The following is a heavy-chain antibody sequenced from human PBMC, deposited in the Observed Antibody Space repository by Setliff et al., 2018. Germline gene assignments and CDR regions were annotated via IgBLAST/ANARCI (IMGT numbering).Heavy chain of an antibody. V-gene: IGHV1-18*04. J-gene: IGHJ4*02. D-gene: IGHD3-22*01. Sequence: ASVKVSCKASGYIFAGYYIHWVRQTPGQGLEWMGWISGYNGNTNYAQKLQGRVTMTTDTSTTTAYMELKSLRSDDTAVYYCARINFYESSGYYYAPDFWGQGTLVTVS. CDR1: GYIFAGYY. CDR2: ISGYNGNT. CDR3: ARINFYESSGYYYAPDF.